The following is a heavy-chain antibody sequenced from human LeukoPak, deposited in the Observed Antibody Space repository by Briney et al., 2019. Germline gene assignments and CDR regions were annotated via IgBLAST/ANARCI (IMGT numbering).Heavy chain of an antibody. CDR2: ISGSGGST. Sequence: GSLRLSCAASGFTFSSYAMSWVRQAPGKGLEWVSAISGSGGSTYYADSVKGRFTISRDNSKNTLFLQMNSLRAEDTAVYYCAKYSSGWSCLDYWGQGTLVTVSS. CDR3: AKYSSGWSCLDY. J-gene: IGHJ4*02. CDR1: GFTFSSYA. V-gene: IGHV3-23*01. D-gene: IGHD6-19*01.